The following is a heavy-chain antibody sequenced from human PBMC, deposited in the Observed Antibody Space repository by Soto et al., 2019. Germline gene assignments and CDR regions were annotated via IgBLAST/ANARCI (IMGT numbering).Heavy chain of an antibody. V-gene: IGHV4-4*09. CDR3: ERNMAY. D-gene: IGHD3-10*01. J-gene: IGHJ4*02. CDR1: GGSISDYY. CDR2: MYDSGST. Sequence: PSETLSLTCTVSGGSISDYYWSWIRQPPGKGLEWIGYMYDSGSTRYNPSLNSRVTISVDTSNNQFSLNLRSVTAADTAVYYCERNMAYWGQGTLVTVSS.